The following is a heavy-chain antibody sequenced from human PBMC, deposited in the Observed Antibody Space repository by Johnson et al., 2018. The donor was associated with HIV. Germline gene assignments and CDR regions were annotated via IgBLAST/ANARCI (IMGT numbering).Heavy chain of an antibody. CDR2: IGTAGDT. J-gene: IGHJ3*02. CDR1: GFTFSSYD. V-gene: IGHV3-13*01. Sequence: VQLVESGGGLVQPGGSLRLSCAASGFTFSSYDMHWVHQATGKGLEWVSAIGTAGDTYYPGSVKGRFTISRENAKNSLYLQMNSLRAGDTAVYYCARVMYGGSSKSAAFDIWGQGTMVTVSS. D-gene: IGHD1-26*01. CDR3: ARVMYGGSSKSAAFDI.